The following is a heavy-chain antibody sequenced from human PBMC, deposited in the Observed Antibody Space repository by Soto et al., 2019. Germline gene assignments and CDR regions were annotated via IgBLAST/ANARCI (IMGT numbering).Heavy chain of an antibody. Sequence: EVQLVESGGGLVQPGGSLRLSCAASGFTFSSYLMHWVRQAPGKWLVWVSRINSDGSSTSYADSVKGRFTISRDNAKNTRYLQMNSLRAEDTAVYYCARGGIAVAGYDYYGMDVWGHGTTVTVSS. CDR2: INSDGSST. J-gene: IGHJ6*02. V-gene: IGHV3-74*01. D-gene: IGHD6-19*01. CDR1: GFTFSSYL. CDR3: ARGGIAVAGYDYYGMDV.